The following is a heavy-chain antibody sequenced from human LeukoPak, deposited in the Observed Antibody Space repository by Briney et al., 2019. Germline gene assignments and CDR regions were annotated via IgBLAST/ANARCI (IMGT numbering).Heavy chain of an antibody. Sequence: ASVKVSCKASGYTSTGYYMHWVRQAPGQGLEWMGWINPNSGGTNYAQKFQGRVTMTRDTSISTAYMELSRLRSDDTAVYYCARDVTLHYCSSTSCYLFWFDPWGQGTLVTVSS. CDR3: ARDVTLHYCSSTSCYLFWFDP. CDR2: INPNSGGT. D-gene: IGHD2-2*01. CDR1: GYTSTGYY. J-gene: IGHJ5*02. V-gene: IGHV1-2*02.